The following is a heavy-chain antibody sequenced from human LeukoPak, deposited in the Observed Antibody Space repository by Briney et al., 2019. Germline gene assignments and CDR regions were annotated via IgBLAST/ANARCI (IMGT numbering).Heavy chain of an antibody. V-gene: IGHV5-51*01. CDR3: TRAYCGGGSCYSSGYYYYYNMDV. CDR2: IYPGDSNA. CDR1: GYRFTSYW. Sequence: KRGESLKISCQGSGYRFTSYWIVWVRQMPGEGLECMGIIYPGDSNARYSPSFQGQVTISADKSISTAYLQWSSLKASDSAMYYCTRAYCGGGSCYSSGYYYYYNMDVWGKGTTVTVSS. D-gene: IGHD2-15*01. J-gene: IGHJ6*03.